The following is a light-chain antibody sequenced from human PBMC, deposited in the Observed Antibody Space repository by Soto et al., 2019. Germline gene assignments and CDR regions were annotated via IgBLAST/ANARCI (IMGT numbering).Light chain of an antibody. V-gene: IGKV1-33*01. CDR3: QRYYDLPLS. CDR2: GAS. CDR1: HDISNY. Sequence: DIQMAQSPSSLSASVGDRVSITCQASHDISNYLNWYKQKPWKAPKVLIYGASNLETGVPSRFSGSGSGTDFTLTISSLQPEDFATYFCQRYYDLPLSFGLGTRLEIK. J-gene: IGKJ5*01.